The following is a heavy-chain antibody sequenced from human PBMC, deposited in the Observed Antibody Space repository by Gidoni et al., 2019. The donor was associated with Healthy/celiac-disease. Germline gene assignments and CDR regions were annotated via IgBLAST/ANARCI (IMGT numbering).Heavy chain of an antibody. CDR1: GFTFSSYW. CDR3: ARDEEVVVMVAATLGYYYGLDV. D-gene: IGHD2-15*01. Sequence: EVQLVESGGGLVQPGGSLRLSCAASGFTFSSYWMSWVRQAPGKGLEWVANIKQDGSEKYYVDSVKGRFTISRDNSKNSLHLQMNSLRAGDTAVYYCARDEEVVVMVAATLGYYYGLDVWGQGTTVTVSS. J-gene: IGHJ6*02. CDR2: IKQDGSEK. V-gene: IGHV3-7*01.